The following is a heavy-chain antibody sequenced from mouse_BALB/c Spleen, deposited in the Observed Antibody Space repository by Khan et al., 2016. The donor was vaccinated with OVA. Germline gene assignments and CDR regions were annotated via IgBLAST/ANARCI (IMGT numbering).Heavy chain of an antibody. CDR2: VSTGGSYT. J-gene: IGHJ3*01. Sequence: EVQLVESGGDLVKPGGSLKLSCAASGFTFSTYGMSWVRQTPDKRLEWVATVSTGGSYTYYQDSVKGRFTISRDNAKNTLYLQMSSLKSEDTAMFYCARIAYYYDSEGFAYWGQGTLVTVSA. V-gene: IGHV5-6*01. CDR3: ARIAYYYDSEGFAY. D-gene: IGHD1-1*01. CDR1: GFTFSTYG.